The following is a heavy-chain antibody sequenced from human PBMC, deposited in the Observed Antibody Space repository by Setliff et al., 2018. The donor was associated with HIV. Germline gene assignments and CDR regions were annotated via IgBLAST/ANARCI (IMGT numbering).Heavy chain of an antibody. CDR3: VKGFECGGDCYSAFDY. CDR1: GFTFSSYA. CDR2: ISGSGGST. J-gene: IGHJ4*02. V-gene: IGHV3-23*01. D-gene: IGHD2-21*02. Sequence: AGGSLRLSCAASGFTFSSYAMSWVRQAPGKGLEWVSAISGSGGSTYYADSVKGRFTISRDNSKNTLYLQMNSLRIEDTAVYYCVKGFECGGDCYSAFDYWGQGNLVTVSS.